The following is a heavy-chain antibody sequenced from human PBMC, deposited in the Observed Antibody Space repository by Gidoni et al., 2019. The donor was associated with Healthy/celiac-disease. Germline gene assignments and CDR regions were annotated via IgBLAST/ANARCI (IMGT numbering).Heavy chain of an antibody. CDR3: ARGRTLDV. Sequence: QLQLRESGSGLVKPSQTLSLKCTVSGGSINSGSISWNWVRQPPGGGLEWLGHLFHTGNIDYNPSVKSRLSMSVDVSRNQFSLNLNSVTAADTAVYFCARGRTLDVWGRGTTVLVSS. CDR1: GGSINSGSIS. J-gene: IGHJ6*04. CDR2: LFHTGNI. D-gene: IGHD2-2*01. V-gene: IGHV4-30-2*01.